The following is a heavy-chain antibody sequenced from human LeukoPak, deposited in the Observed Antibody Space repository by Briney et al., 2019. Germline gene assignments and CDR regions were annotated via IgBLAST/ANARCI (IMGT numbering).Heavy chain of an antibody. CDR2: INHSGST. CDR1: GGSFSGYY. V-gene: IGHV4-34*01. J-gene: IGHJ4*02. CDR3: ARRQRTGSSVRGALDY. Sequence: PSETLSLTCAVYGGSFSGYYWSWIRQPPGKGLEWIGEINHSGSTNYNPSLKSRVTISVDTSKNQFSLKLSSVTAADTAVYYCARRQRTGSSVRGALDYWGQGTLVTVSS. D-gene: IGHD3-10*01.